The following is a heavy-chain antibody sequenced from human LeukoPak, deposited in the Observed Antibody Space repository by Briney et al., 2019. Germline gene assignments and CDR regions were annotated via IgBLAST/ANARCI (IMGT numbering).Heavy chain of an antibody. CDR3: ARDWQDDILTGYFDY. D-gene: IGHD3-9*01. J-gene: IGHJ4*02. V-gene: IGHV3-30*03. Sequence: GGSLRLSCAASGFTFSDYSMNWVRQAPGKGLEWVAAISYDGTKKYYADSVKGRFTISRDNSKNTLYVQMNSLRPEDTAVYYCARDWQDDILTGYFDYWGQGTLVTVSS. CDR2: ISYDGTKK. CDR1: GFTFSDYS.